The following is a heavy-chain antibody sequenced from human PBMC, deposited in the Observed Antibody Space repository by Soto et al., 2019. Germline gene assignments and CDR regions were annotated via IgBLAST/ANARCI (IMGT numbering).Heavy chain of an antibody. CDR1: GGSISSSSYY. Sequence: QLQLQESGPGLVKPSETLSLTCTVSGGSISSSSYYWGWIRQPPGKGLEWIGSIYYSGSTYYNPSLKSRVTISVDTSKNQFSLKLSSVTAADTAVYYCARLSLRFLEWLGNWFDPWGQGTLVTVSS. CDR3: ARLSLRFLEWLGNWFDP. D-gene: IGHD3-3*01. J-gene: IGHJ5*02. V-gene: IGHV4-39*01. CDR2: IYYSGST.